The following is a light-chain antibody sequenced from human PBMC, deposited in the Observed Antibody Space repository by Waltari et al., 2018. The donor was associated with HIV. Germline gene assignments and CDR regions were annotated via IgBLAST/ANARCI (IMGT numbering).Light chain of an antibody. J-gene: IGKJ1*01. CDR2: GAS. V-gene: IGKV3-20*01. CDR1: QSVNSNY. CDR3: QQYGRT. Sequence: EGVLTQSPATLSLSPGERATLSCRASQSVNSNYLAWYQQIPGQAPRLLIYGASTRATGIPDRFRGSESETDFTLTINRLEPEDSAVYYCQQYGRTFGQGTKVEL.